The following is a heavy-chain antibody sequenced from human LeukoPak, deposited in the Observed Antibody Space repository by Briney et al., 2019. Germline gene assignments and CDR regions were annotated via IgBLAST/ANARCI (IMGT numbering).Heavy chain of an antibody. Sequence: GASVKVSCKVSGYTLTELSMHWVRQAPGKGLEWMGGFDPEDGETIYAQKFQGRVTMTRDMSTSTVYMELSSLRSEDTAVYYCARDRSGVVVVRHAFDYWGQGTLVTVSS. J-gene: IGHJ4*02. CDR2: FDPEDGET. CDR3: ARDRSGVVVVRHAFDY. V-gene: IGHV1-24*01. CDR1: GYTLTELS. D-gene: IGHD3-22*01.